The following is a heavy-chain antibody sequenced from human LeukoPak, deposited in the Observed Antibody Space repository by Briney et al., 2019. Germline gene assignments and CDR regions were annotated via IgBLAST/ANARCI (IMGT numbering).Heavy chain of an antibody. Sequence: GRSLRLSCAVSGFTFSSYGMHWVRQAPGKGLEWVAVIWYDGSNKYYADSVRGRFTISRDNSKNTLYLQMNSLRAQDTAVYYCAKDASCSGGNCYGIDVWGQGTTVTVSS. CDR1: GFTFSSYG. D-gene: IGHD2-15*01. J-gene: IGHJ6*02. CDR3: AKDASCSGGNCYGIDV. CDR2: IWYDGSNK. V-gene: IGHV3-33*06.